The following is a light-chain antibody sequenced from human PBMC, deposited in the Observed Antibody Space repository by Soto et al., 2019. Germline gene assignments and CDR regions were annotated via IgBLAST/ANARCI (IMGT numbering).Light chain of an antibody. CDR3: QQANSFPWT. CDR1: QDISGW. J-gene: IGKJ1*01. CDR2: AAS. Sequence: DIQMTHSPSSVSASVGGRFTITCRAIQDISGWLAWFQQKPGKAPNLLIYAASILQSGVPSRFSGSGSGTDFTLTITYLQPEDFATYYCQQANSFPWTFGQGTKVDIK. V-gene: IGKV1D-12*01.